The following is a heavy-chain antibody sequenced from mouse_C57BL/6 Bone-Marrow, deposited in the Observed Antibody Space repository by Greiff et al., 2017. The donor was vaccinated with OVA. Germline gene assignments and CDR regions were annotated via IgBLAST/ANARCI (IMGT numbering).Heavy chain of an antibody. D-gene: IGHD1-1*01. CDR2: IDPENGGT. V-gene: IGHV14-4*01. CDR1: GFNINDDY. CDR3: TTHGSSYVDAMDC. J-gene: IGHJ4*01. Sequence: VQLQQSGAELVRPGASVKLSCTASGFNINDDYMHWVKQRPEQGLEWIGWIDPENGGTDYASKFQGQATITADTSSNTAYLQLSSLTSEDTAVYYCTTHGSSYVDAMDCWGRGTSVTVSA.